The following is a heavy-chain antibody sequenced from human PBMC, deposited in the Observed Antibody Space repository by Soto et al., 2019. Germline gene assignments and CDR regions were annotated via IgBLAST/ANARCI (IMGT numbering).Heavy chain of an antibody. J-gene: IGHJ4*02. CDR3: AKDWGRYCSGGSCHLFDS. D-gene: IGHD2-15*01. CDR2: IYSGGST. CDR1: GFTVSSNY. V-gene: IGHV3-53*01. Sequence: GGSLRLSCAASGFTVSSNYMSWVRQAPGKGLEWVSVIYSGGSTYYADSVKGRFTISRDNSKNTLYLQMNSLRAEDTALYYCAKDWGRYCSGGSCHLFDSWGQGTLVTVSS.